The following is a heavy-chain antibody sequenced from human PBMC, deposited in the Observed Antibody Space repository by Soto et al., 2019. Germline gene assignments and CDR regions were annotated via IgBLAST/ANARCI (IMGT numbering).Heavy chain of an antibody. CDR2: IYYSGST. J-gene: IGHJ6*02. D-gene: IGHD5-12*01. CDR1: GGSISSYY. V-gene: IGHV4-59*01. Sequence: SETLSLTCSVSGGSISSYYWSWIRQPPGKGLEWIGYIYYSGSTNYNPSLKSRVTISVDTSKNQFSLKLSSVTAADTAVYYCARGRWLQFGYYYYGMDVWGQGTTVTVSS. CDR3: ARGRWLQFGYYYYGMDV.